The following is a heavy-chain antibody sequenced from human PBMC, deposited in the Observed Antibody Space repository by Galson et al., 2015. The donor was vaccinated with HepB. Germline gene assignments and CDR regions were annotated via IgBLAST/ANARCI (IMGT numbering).Heavy chain of an antibody. CDR1: GFTFSRYA. CDR2: ISKGGDIM. V-gene: IGHV3-48*01. CDR3: ARVSLRAFDI. D-gene: IGHD3-10*01. J-gene: IGHJ3*02. Sequence: SLRLSCAASGFTFSRYAMNWVRQAPGKGLEWVSYISKGGDIMFYADSVKGRFTISRDTAQNSVSLLMNNLRADDTAVYYCARVSLRAFDIWGQGTLVTVSS.